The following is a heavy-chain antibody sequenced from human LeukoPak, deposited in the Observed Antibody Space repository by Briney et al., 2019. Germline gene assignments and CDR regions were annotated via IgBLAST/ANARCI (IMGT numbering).Heavy chain of an antibody. Sequence: GESLKISCKGSGYSFTSYLIGWARQMPGKGLEGMGSIYPSDSDTRYSPSFQGQVTISADKSISTASLQWSSMKASDTAMYYCARQGGSGSYQGGTTWGQGTLVTVSS. CDR1: GYSFTSYL. J-gene: IGHJ5*02. D-gene: IGHD3-10*01. CDR2: IYPSDSDT. V-gene: IGHV5-51*01. CDR3: ARQGGSGSYQGGTT.